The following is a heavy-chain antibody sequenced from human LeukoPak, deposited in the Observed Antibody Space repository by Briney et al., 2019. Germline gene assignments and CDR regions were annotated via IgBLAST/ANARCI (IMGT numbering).Heavy chain of an antibody. D-gene: IGHD3-16*01. CDR1: GASISSYY. CDR2: IYTRGST. CDR3: ARETSQKGAHYMDV. Sequence: SETLSLTCTVSGASISSYYWSWIRQPAGKGLEWIGRIYTRGSTNYNPSLKSRVTISVDTSKNQLSLKLSSVTAADTAVYYCARETSQKGAHYMDVWGKGTTVTISS. J-gene: IGHJ6*03. V-gene: IGHV4-4*07.